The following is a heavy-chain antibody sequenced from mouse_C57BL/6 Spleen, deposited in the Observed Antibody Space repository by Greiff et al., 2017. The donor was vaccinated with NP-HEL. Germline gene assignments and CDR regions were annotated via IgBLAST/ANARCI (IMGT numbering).Heavy chain of an antibody. CDR1: GYTFTSYW. Sequence: QVQLQQPGAELVRPGSSVKLSCKASGYTFTSYWMHWVKQRPIQGLEWIGNIDPSDSETHYNQKFKDKATLTVDKSSSTAYMQLSSLTSEDSAVYYCAREGELGRGRFAYWGQGTLVTVSA. CDR2: IDPSDSET. D-gene: IGHD4-1*01. CDR3: AREGELGRGRFAY. V-gene: IGHV1-52*01. J-gene: IGHJ3*01.